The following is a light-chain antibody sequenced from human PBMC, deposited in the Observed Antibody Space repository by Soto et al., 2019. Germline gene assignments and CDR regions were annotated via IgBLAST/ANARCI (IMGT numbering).Light chain of an antibody. J-gene: IGKJ1*01. Sequence: DIQMTQSPSTLSASVGDRVTITCRASQSISSWLAWYQQKPGKAPKLLIYDASSLESGVASRFSGSGSGTELPLTFSSLQPDDFATYYCQQYNSYWTFGQGTKVEIK. CDR3: QQYNSYWT. V-gene: IGKV1-5*01. CDR2: DAS. CDR1: QSISSW.